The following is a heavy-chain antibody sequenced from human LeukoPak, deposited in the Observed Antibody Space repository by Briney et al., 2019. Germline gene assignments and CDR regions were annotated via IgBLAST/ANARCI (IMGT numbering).Heavy chain of an antibody. D-gene: IGHD2-21*02. CDR1: GGTFSSYA. CDR2: IIPIFGIA. J-gene: IGHJ4*02. V-gene: IGHV1-69*04. Sequence: SVKVSCKASGGTFSSYAISWVRQAPGQGLEWMGRIIPIFGIANYAQKFQGRVTITADKSTSTAYMELSSLRSGDTAVYYCARAAYCGGDCHTNFDYWGQGTLVTVSS. CDR3: ARAAYCGGDCHTNFDY.